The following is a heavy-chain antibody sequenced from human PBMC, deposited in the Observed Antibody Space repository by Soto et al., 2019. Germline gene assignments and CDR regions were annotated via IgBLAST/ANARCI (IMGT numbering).Heavy chain of an antibody. CDR1: GFTFSYHA. Sequence: QVQLVESGGGVVQRGRSLRLSCAASGFTFSYHALNWVRQAPGKGLEWVAVISYDGDNKYIAESVKGRFTISRDNSKNTVSLQMNSLRAEDTAMYFCARGTTTSAFSAMDVWGQGTTVTVSS. CDR3: ARGTTTSAFSAMDV. CDR2: ISYDGDNK. V-gene: IGHV3-30-3*01. D-gene: IGHD1-1*01. J-gene: IGHJ6*02.